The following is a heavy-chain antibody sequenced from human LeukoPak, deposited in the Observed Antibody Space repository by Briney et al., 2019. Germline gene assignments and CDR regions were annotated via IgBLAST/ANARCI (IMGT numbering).Heavy chain of an antibody. D-gene: IGHD3-9*01. J-gene: IGHJ6*02. Sequence: GASVKVSCKASGYTFTSYYMHWVRQAPGQGLEWMGRINPNSGGTNYAQKFQGRVTMTRDTSISTVYMELSRLRSDDTAVYYCAREVYNLRYFDWLSIDGYYYGMDVWGQGTTVTVSS. V-gene: IGHV1-2*06. CDR2: INPNSGGT. CDR1: GYTFTSYY. CDR3: AREVYNLRYFDWLSIDGYYYGMDV.